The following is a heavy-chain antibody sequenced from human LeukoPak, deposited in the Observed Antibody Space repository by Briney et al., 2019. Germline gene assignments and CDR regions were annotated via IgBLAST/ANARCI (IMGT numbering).Heavy chain of an antibody. D-gene: IGHD4-11*01. CDR1: GFTFSSYS. CDR2: ISSSSSYI. J-gene: IGHJ4*02. CDR3: ARHRGVQITYSNYGY. Sequence: SGGSLRLSCAASGFTFSSYSMNWVRQAPGKGLEWVSSISSSSSYIYYADSVKGRFTISRDNAKNSLYLRMNSLRAEDTAVYYCARHRGVQITYSNYGYWGQGTLVTVSS. V-gene: IGHV3-21*04.